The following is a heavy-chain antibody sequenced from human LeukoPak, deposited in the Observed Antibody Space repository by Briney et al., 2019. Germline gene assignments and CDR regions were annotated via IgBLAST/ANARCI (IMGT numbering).Heavy chain of an antibody. J-gene: IGHJ5*02. CDR3: ARDGSYSPRCWFDP. Sequence: ASVKVSCTASGYTFTTYAMNWVRQAPGQGLEWTGWINTNTGNPTYAQGFTGRFVFSLDTSVSTAYLQISSLKAEDTAVYYCARDGSYSPRCWFDPWGQGTLVTVSS. CDR1: GYTFTTYA. D-gene: IGHD1-26*01. CDR2: INTNTGNP. V-gene: IGHV7-4-1*02.